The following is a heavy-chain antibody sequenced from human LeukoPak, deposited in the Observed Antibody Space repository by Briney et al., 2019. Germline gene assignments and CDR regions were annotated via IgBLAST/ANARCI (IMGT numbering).Heavy chain of an antibody. CDR3: ARGHLYYYDSSGYSTDAFDI. CDR1: GFTFSTYA. J-gene: IGHJ3*02. V-gene: IGHV3-23*01. CDR2: ISGSGGST. Sequence: PGGSLRLSCAASGFTFSTYAMSWVRQAPGKGLEWVSAISGSGGSTYYADSVKGRFTISRDNSKNTLYLQMNSLRAEDTAVYYCARGHLYYYDSSGYSTDAFDIWGQGTMVTVSS. D-gene: IGHD3-22*01.